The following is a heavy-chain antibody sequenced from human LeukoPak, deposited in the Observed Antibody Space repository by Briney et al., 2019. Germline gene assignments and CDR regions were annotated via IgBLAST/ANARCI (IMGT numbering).Heavy chain of an antibody. CDR1: GYTFTSYD. J-gene: IGHJ4*02. V-gene: IGHV1-8*03. CDR3: ARGRAKRCSGGSCYFDY. CDR2: MNPNSGNT. Sequence: EASVKVSCKASGYTFTSYDINWVRQATGQGLEWMGWMNPNSGNTGYAQKFQGRVTITRNTSISTAYMELSSLRSEGTAVYYCARGRAKRCSGGSCYFDYWGQGTLVTVSS. D-gene: IGHD2-15*01.